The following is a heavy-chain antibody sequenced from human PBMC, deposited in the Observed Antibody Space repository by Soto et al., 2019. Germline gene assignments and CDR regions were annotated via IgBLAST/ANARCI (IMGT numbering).Heavy chain of an antibody. CDR1: GYTFTSYG. CDR2: ISAYNGNT. J-gene: IGHJ6*02. D-gene: IGHD3-3*01. Sequence: ASVKVSCKASGYTFTSYGISWVRQAPGQGLEWMGWISAYNGNTNYAQKLQGRVTMTTDTSTSTAYMELRSLRSDDTAVYYCAREYYDFWSGYPASYYYYGMDVWGQGTTVTVSS. CDR3: AREYYDFWSGYPASYYYYGMDV. V-gene: IGHV1-18*01.